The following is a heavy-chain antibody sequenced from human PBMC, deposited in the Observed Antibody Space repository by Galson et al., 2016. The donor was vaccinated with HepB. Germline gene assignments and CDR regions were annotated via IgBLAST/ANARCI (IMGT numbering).Heavy chain of an antibody. CDR2: VYAGGNT. Sequence: SLRLSCAVTGFTVRSNYVGWVRHGPEKGLEWVAIVYAGGNTNYADSVKGRFTISRDESENAMSLQMSSPRREDTAVYYCVTYCTGGSCKVGHWGQGTLVTVSS. CDR1: GFTVRSNY. D-gene: IGHD2-8*02. V-gene: IGHV3-53*01. CDR3: VTYCTGGSCKVGH. J-gene: IGHJ4*02.